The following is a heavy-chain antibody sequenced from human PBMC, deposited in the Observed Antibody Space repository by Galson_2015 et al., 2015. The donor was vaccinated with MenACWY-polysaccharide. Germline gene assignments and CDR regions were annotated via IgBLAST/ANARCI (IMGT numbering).Heavy chain of an antibody. Sequence: SETLSLTCTVSSGSIGTYYWSWIRQAPGKGLEWIGYIYHTGSTNYNPSLKSPVTISLDASKNQFSLKVSSVTAADTALYFCARSPGRIPRYGMDVWGRGTTVTVSS. V-gene: IGHV4-59*01. CDR2: IYHTGST. D-gene: IGHD1-26*01. CDR3: ARSPGRIPRYGMDV. J-gene: IGHJ6*02. CDR1: SGSIGTYY.